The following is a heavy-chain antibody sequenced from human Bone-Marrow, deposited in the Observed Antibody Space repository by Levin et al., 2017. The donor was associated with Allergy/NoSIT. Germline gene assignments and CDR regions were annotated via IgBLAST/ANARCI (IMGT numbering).Heavy chain of an antibody. D-gene: IGHD3-10*01. Sequence: SETLSLTCTVSGESVSSSGFYWTWIRQYPGKGLEWIGHIYYPGNTSYNPSLKSRVSISEDRSTNQLSLKLDSVTAADTAVYYCARGSVYYGSGSWIDCWGQGTLVTVSS. CDR1: GESVSSSGFY. CDR2: IYYPGNT. CDR3: ARGSVYYGSGSWIDC. J-gene: IGHJ4*02. V-gene: IGHV4-31*02.